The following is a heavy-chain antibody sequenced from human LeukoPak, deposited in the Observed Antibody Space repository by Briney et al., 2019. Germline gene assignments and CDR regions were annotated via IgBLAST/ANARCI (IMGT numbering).Heavy chain of an antibody. J-gene: IGHJ3*01. Sequence: SETLSLTCGVSGGTFSNFFWTWIRQTPGKGLEWIGQIYHSGSTGYNPSLKSRVTISVDTSKTHFSLNLTSVTAADTAVYYCARGGAVNGFDVWGQGTRVTVSS. CDR2: IYHSGST. D-gene: IGHD6-19*01. CDR1: GGTFSNFF. V-gene: IGHV4-34*01. CDR3: ARGGAVNGFDV.